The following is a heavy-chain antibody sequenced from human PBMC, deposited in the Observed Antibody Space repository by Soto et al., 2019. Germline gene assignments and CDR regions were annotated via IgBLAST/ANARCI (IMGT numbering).Heavy chain of an antibody. CDR2: INPNSGGT. D-gene: IGHD3-10*01. V-gene: IGHV1-2*04. CDR3: ARGGSLWFGELSAYYYGMDV. CDR1: GYTFTGYY. Sequence: QVQLVQSGAEGKKPGASVKVSCKASGYTFTGYYMHWVRQARGQGLEWMGWINPNSGGTNYAQKFQGWVTMTRDTSISTAYMELSRLRSDDTAVYYCARGGSLWFGELSAYYYGMDVWGQGTTVTVSS. J-gene: IGHJ6*02.